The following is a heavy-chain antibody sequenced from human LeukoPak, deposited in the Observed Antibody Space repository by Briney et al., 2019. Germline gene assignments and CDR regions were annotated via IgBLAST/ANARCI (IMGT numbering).Heavy chain of an antibody. CDR1: GFTFSNAW. Sequence: PGGSLRLSCAASGFTFSNAWMSWVRQAPGKGLEWVSAISGSGGSTYYADSVKGRFTISRDNSKNTLYLQMNSLRAEDTAVYYCAKDRRDGYNLVDYWGQGALVTVSS. CDR2: ISGSGGST. CDR3: AKDRRDGYNLVDY. V-gene: IGHV3-23*01. J-gene: IGHJ4*02. D-gene: IGHD5-24*01.